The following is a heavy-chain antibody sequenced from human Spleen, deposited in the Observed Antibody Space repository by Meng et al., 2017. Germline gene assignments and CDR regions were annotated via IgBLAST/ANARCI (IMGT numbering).Heavy chain of an antibody. D-gene: IGHD3-10*01. V-gene: IGHV3-64*01. CDR1: GFIFSSYS. CDR2: ISTNGGST. J-gene: IGHJ3*02. Sequence: GESLKISCAASGFIFSSYSMNWVRQAPGKGLEYVSAISTNGGSTYYANPVQGRFIISRDNSKNALHLQMNSLRVEDTAVYYCAKVVTSGSNSRVLDAFDIWGQGTMVTVSS. CDR3: AKVVTSGSNSRVLDAFDI.